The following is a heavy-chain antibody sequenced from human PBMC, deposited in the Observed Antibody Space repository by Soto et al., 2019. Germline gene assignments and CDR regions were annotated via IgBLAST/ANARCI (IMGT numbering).Heavy chain of an antibody. V-gene: IGHV3-30-3*01. CDR3: ARDGKKWELPNYFDY. Sequence: GSLRLSCAASGFTFSSYAMHWVRQAPGKGLEWVAVISYDGSNKYYADSVKGRFTISRDNSKNTLYLQMNSLRAEDTAVYYCARDGKKWELPNYFDYWGQGTLVTVSS. CDR2: ISYDGSNK. CDR1: GFTFSSYA. J-gene: IGHJ4*02. D-gene: IGHD1-26*01.